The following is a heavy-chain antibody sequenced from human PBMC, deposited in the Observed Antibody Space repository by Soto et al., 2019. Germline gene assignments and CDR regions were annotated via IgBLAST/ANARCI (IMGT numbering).Heavy chain of an antibody. CDR1: GFSFSTYG. J-gene: IGHJ5*01. D-gene: IGHD3-10*01. V-gene: IGHV3-30*18. CDR2: ISYDGGDF. Sequence: GGALRLSCAASGFSFSTYGMHWVRQAPGKGLEGVALISYDGGDFYYADSVKGRFTISRDNSKHTLSLQMDSLRVEDTAVYYCAKDFGAWSDSWGQGTLVTVSS. CDR3: AKDFGAWSDS.